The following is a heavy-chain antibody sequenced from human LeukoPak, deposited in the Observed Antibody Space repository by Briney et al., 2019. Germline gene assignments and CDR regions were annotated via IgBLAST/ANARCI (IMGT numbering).Heavy chain of an antibody. CDR3: ARDREIIAFDY. J-gene: IGHJ4*02. CDR1: GYTFTGYY. V-gene: IGHV7-4-1*02. Sequence: ASVKVSCKASGYTFTGYYMHWVRQAPGQGLEWMGWINTNTGNPTYAQGFTGRFVFSLDTSVSTAYLQISSLEAEDTAVYYCARDREIIAFDYWGQGTLVTVSS. CDR2: INTNTGNP. D-gene: IGHD3-10*01.